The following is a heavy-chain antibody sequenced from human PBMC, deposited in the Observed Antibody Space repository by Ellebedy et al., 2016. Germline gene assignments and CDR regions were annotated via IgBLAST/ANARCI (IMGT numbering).Heavy chain of an antibody. CDR3: ARGAVAGTI. Sequence: GESLKISCAASGFTFSSYAMHWVRQAPGKGLEWVAVISYDGSNKYYADSVKGRFTISRDNSKNTLYLQMNSLRAEDTAVYYCARGAVAGTIWGQGTLVTVSS. CDR1: GFTFSSYA. D-gene: IGHD6-19*01. J-gene: IGHJ4*02. V-gene: IGHV3-30-3*01. CDR2: ISYDGSNK.